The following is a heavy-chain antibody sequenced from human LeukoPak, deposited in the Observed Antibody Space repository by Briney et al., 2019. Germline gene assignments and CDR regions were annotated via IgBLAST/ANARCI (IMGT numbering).Heavy chain of an antibody. V-gene: IGHV3-21*01. J-gene: IGHJ4*02. CDR1: GFTFSNYS. Sequence: GSLTLSCAASGFTFSNYSMNWVRQAPGTGLEWVSSVSSSSSYIYYADSVKGRLTISTDHAKHSLYLQMNSLRAEDTAVYYCARAPGARSPDYCDYQLQGNWGQGTLVTVSS. CDR2: VSSSSSYI. D-gene: IGHD4-17*01. CDR3: ARAPGARSPDYCDYQLQGN.